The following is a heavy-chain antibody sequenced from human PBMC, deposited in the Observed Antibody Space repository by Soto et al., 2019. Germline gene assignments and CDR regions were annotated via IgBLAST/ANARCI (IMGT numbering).Heavy chain of an antibody. V-gene: IGHV4-59*08. Sequence: PSETLSLTCTVSGGSISSYYWSWIRQPPGKGLEWIGYIYYSGSTYYNPSLKSRVTISVDTSKNQFSLKLSSVTAADTAVYYCASETYYYDSSGQYHAFDIWGQGTMVTVSS. D-gene: IGHD3-22*01. CDR3: ASETYYYDSSGQYHAFDI. CDR1: GGSISSYY. J-gene: IGHJ3*02. CDR2: IYYSGST.